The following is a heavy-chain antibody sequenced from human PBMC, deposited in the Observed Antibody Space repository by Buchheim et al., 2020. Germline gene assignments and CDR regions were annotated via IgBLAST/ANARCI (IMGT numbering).Heavy chain of an antibody. Sequence: EVKLLEAGGGLVHPGGSLRLSCASSGFTFDNFAMGWVRQAPGKGLEWVSGISSSGTSTYYADSVKGRFNLSRDNSKKTLYLETDSLRAEDSAVYYCAKDQIGNYYVGMDAGGQGTT. CDR2: ISSSGTST. V-gene: IGHV3-23*01. D-gene: IGHD3-16*01. J-gene: IGHJ6*02. CDR3: AKDQIGNYYVGMDA. CDR1: GFTFDNFA.